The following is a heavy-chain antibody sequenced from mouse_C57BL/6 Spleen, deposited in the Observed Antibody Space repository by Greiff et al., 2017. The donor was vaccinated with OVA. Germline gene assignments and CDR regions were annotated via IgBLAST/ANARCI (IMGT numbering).Heavy chain of an antibody. CDR2: IRSKSNNYAT. CDR3: VRLDRRYAMDY. J-gene: IGHJ4*01. Sequence: EVQLMESGGGLVQPKGSLKLSCAASGFSFNTYAMNWVRQAPGKGLEWVARIRSKSNNYATYYADSVKDRFTISRDDSESMLYLQMNNLKTEDTAMYYCVRLDRRYAMDYWGQGTSVTVSS. CDR1: GFSFNTYA. V-gene: IGHV10-1*01.